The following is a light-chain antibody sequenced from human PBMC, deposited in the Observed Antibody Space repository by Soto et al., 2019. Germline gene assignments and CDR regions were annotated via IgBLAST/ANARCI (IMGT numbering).Light chain of an antibody. CDR3: CSYAGSSTMV. Sequence: QSALTQPASVSGSPGQSITISCTGTSSDIGSYNLVSWYQQHPGKGPKLMIYEDTSRPSGVSNRFSGSKSGNTASLTISGLQAEDEADYYCCSYAGSSTMVFGGGTQLTVL. CDR2: EDT. CDR1: SSDIGSYNL. J-gene: IGLJ2*01. V-gene: IGLV2-23*01.